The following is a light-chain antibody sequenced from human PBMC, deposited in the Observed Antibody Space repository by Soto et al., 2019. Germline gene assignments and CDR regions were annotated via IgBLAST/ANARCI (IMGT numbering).Light chain of an antibody. J-gene: IGLJ1*01. Sequence: QCVLTQPASASGTAGQTVTISCSGGRSNIGSNTVNWYQQLPGTAPKLLIYGNNQRPSGVPDRFSGLRSGTSASLAISGLRSEDEADYYCAIWDDSLNGFYVFGVGTKVTV. CDR3: AIWDDSLNGFYV. CDR2: GNN. CDR1: RSNIGSNT. V-gene: IGLV1-44*01.